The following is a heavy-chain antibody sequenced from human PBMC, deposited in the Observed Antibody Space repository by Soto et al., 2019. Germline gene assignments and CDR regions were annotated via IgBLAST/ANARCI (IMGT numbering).Heavy chain of an antibody. J-gene: IGHJ4*02. Sequence: QVQLVQSGAEVKKPGASVKVSCKASGYTFTGYYMHWVRQAPGQGLEWMGWISAYNGNTKYAQNLQGRVTMTTDTSTSTAYMEMRSLRSDDTAVYYCARDLDGSGSYYTDYWGPGTLVTVSS. CDR1: GYTFTGYY. CDR3: ARDLDGSGSYYTDY. CDR2: ISAYNGNT. D-gene: IGHD3-10*01. V-gene: IGHV1-18*04.